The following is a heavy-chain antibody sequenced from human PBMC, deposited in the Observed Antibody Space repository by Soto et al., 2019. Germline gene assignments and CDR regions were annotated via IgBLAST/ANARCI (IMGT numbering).Heavy chain of an antibody. CDR1: GDTFSFYT. J-gene: IGHJ4*02. CDR2: VNPILSMS. V-gene: IGHV1-69*02. D-gene: IGHD3-10*01. CDR3: ATSYGSGYRAFDY. Sequence: QVQLVQSGAELKKPGSSVKVSCKASGDTFSFYTINWVRQAPGLGLEWMGRVNPILSMSNYAQKFKGRVTMTAEKSTSTAYMELRSLRSEDTAFYYCATSYGSGYRAFDYWGQGALVTVSS.